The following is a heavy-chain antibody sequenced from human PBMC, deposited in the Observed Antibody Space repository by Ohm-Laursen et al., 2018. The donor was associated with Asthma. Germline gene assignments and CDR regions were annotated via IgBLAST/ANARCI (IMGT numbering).Heavy chain of an antibody. V-gene: IGHV3-7*05. D-gene: IGHD6-13*01. Sequence: SLRLSCAASGFTFNKSWMSWVRQAPGKGLEWVAHINENEGEKFYVDSVKGRVTISRDNAKNSLYLQMNSLRADDTAVYYCGRVYSSSWDPRGQGTLVTVSS. CDR3: GRVYSSSWDP. CDR1: GFTFNKSW. J-gene: IGHJ5*02. CDR2: INENEGEK.